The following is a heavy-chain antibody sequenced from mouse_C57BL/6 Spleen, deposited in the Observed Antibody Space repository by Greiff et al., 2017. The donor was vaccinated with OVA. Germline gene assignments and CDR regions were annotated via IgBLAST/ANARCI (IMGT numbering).Heavy chain of an antibody. J-gene: IGHJ2*01. D-gene: IGHD1-1*01. V-gene: IGHV5-4*03. Sequence: EVKLMESGGGLVKPGGSLKLSCAASGFTFSSYAMSWVRQTPEKRLEWVATISDGGSYTYYPDNVKGRITISRDNAKNNLYLQMSHLKSEDTAMYYCARGDTTGYFDYWGQGTTLTVSS. CDR3: ARGDTTGYFDY. CDR1: GFTFSSYA. CDR2: ISDGGSYT.